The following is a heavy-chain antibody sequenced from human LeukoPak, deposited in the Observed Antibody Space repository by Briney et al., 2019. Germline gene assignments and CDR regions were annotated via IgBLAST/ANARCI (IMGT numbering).Heavy chain of an antibody. J-gene: IGHJ3*02. CDR1: GYTFSSYA. CDR3: ARAGLDSGSFKDAFDI. V-gene: IGHV7-4-1*02. D-gene: IGHD1-26*01. CDR2: INTNTGNP. Sequence: RASVKVSCRASGYTFSSYAMNWVRQAPGQGLEWMGLINTNTGNPTYAQDFTGRSVFSLDTSVTTAYLQISSLKAEDTAVYFCARAGLDSGSFKDAFDIWGQGTMVTVSS.